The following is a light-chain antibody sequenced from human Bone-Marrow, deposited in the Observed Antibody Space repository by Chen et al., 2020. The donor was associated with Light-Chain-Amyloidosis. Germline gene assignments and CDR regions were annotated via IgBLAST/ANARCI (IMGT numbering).Light chain of an antibody. CDR2: GAS. CDR3: QLDDSSTFTWT. Sequence: EIVLTQSPATLSLSPGERATLSCRASQTVTSSYLAWYQQKPGQAPRLLISGASTRAAGIPDKFSGGGSGTDFTLTITRLEPEDCAVYYCQLDDSSTFTWTFGQGTTVEIE. V-gene: IGKV3-20*01. CDR1: QTVTSSY. J-gene: IGKJ1*01.